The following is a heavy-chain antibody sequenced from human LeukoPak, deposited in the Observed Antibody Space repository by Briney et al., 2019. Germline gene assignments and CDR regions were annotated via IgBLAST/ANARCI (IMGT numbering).Heavy chain of an antibody. V-gene: IGHV1-18*04. CDR3: ARGGSSTGPGWFDR. CDR2: INPDKGNT. J-gene: IGHJ5*02. D-gene: IGHD6-13*01. Sequence: GASVKVSCKASGYTFTSYYMHWVRQTPGQGLEWMGGINPDKGNTYSAQNLQGRVTMTTETSTTTAYLEVRNLGSDDTAVYYCARGGSSTGPGWFDRWGQGTLVIVSS. CDR1: GYTFTSYY.